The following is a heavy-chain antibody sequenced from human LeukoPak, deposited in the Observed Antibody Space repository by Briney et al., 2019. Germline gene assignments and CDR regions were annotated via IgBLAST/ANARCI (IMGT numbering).Heavy chain of an antibody. D-gene: IGHD5-18*01. CDR3: AKTKGYSYGYYFDY. V-gene: IGHV3-30*18. J-gene: IGHJ4*02. CDR1: GFTFSSYA. CDR2: MSYDGFNK. Sequence: GRSLRLSCAVSGFTFSSYAMHWVRKSLGKGLDWVAVMSYDGFNKYYSDSVKGRFTISRDNSKNTLYLQMNSLRAEDTAVYYCAKTKGYSYGYYFDYWGQGTLVTVSS.